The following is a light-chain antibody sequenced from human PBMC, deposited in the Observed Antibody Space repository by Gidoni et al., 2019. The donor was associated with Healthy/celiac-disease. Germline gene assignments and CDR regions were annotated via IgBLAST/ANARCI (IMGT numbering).Light chain of an antibody. J-gene: IGKJ3*01. CDR1: QDISNY. CDR3: QQYDNLPRT. CDR2: DAD. Sequence: DIQMTQSPSSLSASVGDRVTITCQASQDISNYLNGYQQKPGKAPKLLIYDADNLETGVPSRFSGSGSGTDFTFTISSLQPEDIATYYCQQYDNLPRTFGPXTKVDIK. V-gene: IGKV1-33*01.